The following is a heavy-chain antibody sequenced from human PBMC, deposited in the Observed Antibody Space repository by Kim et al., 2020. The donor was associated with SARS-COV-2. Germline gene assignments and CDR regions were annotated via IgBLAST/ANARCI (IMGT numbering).Heavy chain of an antibody. CDR1: GGSFSGYY. CDR3: ARDLHYYDSSGYYGTFDY. Sequence: SETLSLTCAVYGGSFSGYYWSWIRQPPGKGLEWIGEINHSGSTNYNPSLKSRVTISVDTSKNQFSLKLSSVTAADTAVYYCARDLHYYDSSGYYGTFDYWGQGTLGTVSS. CDR2: INHSGST. J-gene: IGHJ4*02. V-gene: IGHV4-34*01. D-gene: IGHD3-22*01.